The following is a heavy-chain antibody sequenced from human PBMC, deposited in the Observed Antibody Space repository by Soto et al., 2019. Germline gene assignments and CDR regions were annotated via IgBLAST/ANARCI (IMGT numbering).Heavy chain of an antibody. J-gene: IGHJ4*02. D-gene: IGHD3-22*01. V-gene: IGHV1-69*13. Sequence: SVKVSCNASGGTFSRNTISWVRQAPGQGLEWMGGIMPIFGSANYAQKFQGRVTITADENTRTVYMELSRLRSEDTAVYYCARQFDSDTNGYYYAYWGQGTLVTVSS. CDR1: GGTFSRNT. CDR2: IMPIFGSA. CDR3: ARQFDSDTNGYYYAY.